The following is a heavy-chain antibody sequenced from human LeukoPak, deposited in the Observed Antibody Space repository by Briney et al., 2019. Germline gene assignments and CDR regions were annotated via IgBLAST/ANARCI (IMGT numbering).Heavy chain of an antibody. D-gene: IGHD3-22*01. CDR3: ARAPSEIGGYYPEYFRH. CDR1: GFTFITYW. J-gene: IGHJ1*01. V-gene: IGHV3-74*01. Sequence: GSLRLSCAASGFTFITYWMHWVRQAPGKGLVWVSRIKSDGGTNYADSVKGRFTISRDNAKKTVSLQMNSLRPEDTGVYYCARAPSEIGGYYPEYFRHWGQGTLVIVSS. CDR2: IKSDGGT.